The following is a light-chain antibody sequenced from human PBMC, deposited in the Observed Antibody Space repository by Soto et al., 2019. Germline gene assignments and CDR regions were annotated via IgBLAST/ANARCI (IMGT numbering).Light chain of an antibody. CDR3: LQSFSSLMFT. V-gene: IGKV1-39*01. Sequence: DIQMTQSPSSLSASVGDKVTITCRASQNISRYLNWYQQKPGQAPKVVVYATSSLQSGAPSRFSGSGSGTDFTLTISSLQPEDFAAYYCLQSFSSLMFTFGQGTKLEVK. CDR2: ATS. J-gene: IGKJ2*01. CDR1: QNISRY.